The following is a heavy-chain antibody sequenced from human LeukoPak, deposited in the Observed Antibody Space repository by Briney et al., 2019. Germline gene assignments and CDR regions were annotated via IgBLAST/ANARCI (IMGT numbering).Heavy chain of an antibody. Sequence: KPSETLSLTCTVSGGSISGYYWTWIRQPPGKGLEWIGSIYYSGSTFYNPSLKSRVTISVDTSKNQFSLKLSSVTAADTAVYYCARRQDIVVVVAAPYGDYDWFDPWGQGTLVTVSS. V-gene: IGHV4-59*05. CDR1: GGSISGYY. J-gene: IGHJ5*02. CDR2: IYYSGST. D-gene: IGHD2-15*01. CDR3: ARRQDIVVVVAAPYGDYDWFDP.